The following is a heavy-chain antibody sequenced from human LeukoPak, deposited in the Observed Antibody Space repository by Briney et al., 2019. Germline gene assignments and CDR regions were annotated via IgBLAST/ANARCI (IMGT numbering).Heavy chain of an antibody. CDR2: IIPIIGTA. J-gene: IGHJ6*03. Sequence: SVTVSCKASGGTFSSYTISWVRQAPGQGLEWMGGIIPIIGTANYAQKFQGRVTITTDESTSTDYMELSSLKSDDTAVYYCASSKGITMIVATYYYYMDVWGKGTTVTVSS. D-gene: IGHD3-22*01. CDR3: ASSKGITMIVATYYYYMDV. CDR1: GGTFSSYT. V-gene: IGHV1-69*16.